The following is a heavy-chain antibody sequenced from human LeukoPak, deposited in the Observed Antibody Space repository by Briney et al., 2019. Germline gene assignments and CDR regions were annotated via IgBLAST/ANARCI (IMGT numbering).Heavy chain of an antibody. D-gene: IGHD5/OR15-5a*01. CDR1: GGTFSSYA. V-gene: IGHV1-69*05. CDR3: AAHSVISITLDY. J-gene: IGHJ4*02. CDR2: IIPIFGTA. Sequence: SVTVSCTASGGTFSSYAISWVRQAPGQGLEWMGGIIPIFGTANYAQKFQGRVTITTDESTSTAYMELSSLRSEDTAVYYCAAHSVISITLDYWGQGTLVTVSS.